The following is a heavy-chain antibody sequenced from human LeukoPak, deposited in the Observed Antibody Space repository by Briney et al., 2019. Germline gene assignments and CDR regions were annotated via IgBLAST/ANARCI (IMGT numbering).Heavy chain of an antibody. CDR3: ARTDGVVALDY. Sequence: ASVKVSCKASGYTFTSYYMHWVRQAPGQGLEWMGIINPSGGSTSYAQKFQGRVTTTRDTSTSTVYMELSSLRSEDTAVYYCARTDGVVALDYWGQGTLVTVSS. V-gene: IGHV1-46*01. CDR1: GYTFTSYY. CDR2: INPSGGST. J-gene: IGHJ4*02. D-gene: IGHD2-15*01.